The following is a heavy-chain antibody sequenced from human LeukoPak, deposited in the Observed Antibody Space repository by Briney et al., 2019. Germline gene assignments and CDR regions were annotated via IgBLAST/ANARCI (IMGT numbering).Heavy chain of an antibody. D-gene: IGHD6-19*01. CDR3: ARAPRGAVAGTYYYYGMDV. Sequence: ADSVKGRFTISRDDSKNTLYRQMNSLRAEDTAVYYCARAPRGAVAGTYYYYGMDVWGQGTTVTVSS. V-gene: IGHV3-30*01. J-gene: IGHJ6*02.